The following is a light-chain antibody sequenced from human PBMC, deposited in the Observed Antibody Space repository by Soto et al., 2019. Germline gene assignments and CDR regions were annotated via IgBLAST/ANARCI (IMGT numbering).Light chain of an antibody. Sequence: EIVLTQSPATLSLSPGERATLSCRASQIVNNYLTWYQQKPGQAPRLLIYAASTRATGLPARFSGSGSGTDYTLTISSVETEDSAVYCCQQRSDWPITFGQGTRLDI. J-gene: IGKJ5*01. V-gene: IGKV3-11*01. CDR2: AAS. CDR3: QQRSDWPIT. CDR1: QIVNNY.